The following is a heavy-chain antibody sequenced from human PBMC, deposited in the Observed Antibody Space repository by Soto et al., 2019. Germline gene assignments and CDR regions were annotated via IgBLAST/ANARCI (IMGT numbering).Heavy chain of an antibody. J-gene: IGHJ4*02. D-gene: IGHD1-26*01. V-gene: IGHV3-23*01. CDR2: ISDSGHTT. CDR3: AKDCLTGCGSYPMFDH. CDR1: GFTFRSYA. Sequence: HPGGSLRLSCAASGFTFRSYAMSWLRQAPGKGLDWVSLISDSGHTTYYADSVKGRFTISRDNSKNTLFLEMTSLRAEDTAVYYCAKDCLTGCGSYPMFDHWGQGALVTVSS.